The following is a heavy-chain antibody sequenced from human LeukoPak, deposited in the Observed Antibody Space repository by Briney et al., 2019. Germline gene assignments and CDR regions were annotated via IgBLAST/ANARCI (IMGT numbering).Heavy chain of an antibody. CDR1: GGSISNYY. V-gene: IGHV4-59*01. D-gene: IGHD1-26*01. CDR2: IYHSGGT. CDR3: ARDPSGSFFNWFDP. J-gene: IGHJ5*02. Sequence: SETLSLTCTVSGGSISNYYYSWIRQPPGKGLEWIGYIYHSGGTNYNPSLKSRLTISVDTSKNQFSLKLRSVTAADTAVYYCARDPSGSFFNWFDPWGQGTLVTVSS.